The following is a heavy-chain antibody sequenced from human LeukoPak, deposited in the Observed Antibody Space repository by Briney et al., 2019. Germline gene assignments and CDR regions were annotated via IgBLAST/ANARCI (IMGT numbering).Heavy chain of an antibody. CDR3: AGNYGAHDY. V-gene: IGHV4-31*03. CDR1: GGSISSGGY. Sequence: KPSETLSLTCTVSGGSISSGGYWSWIRPHPGKGLEWIGYINYSGSTYYNPSLKSRVTISVDTSKNQFSLKLSSVTAADTAVYYCAGNYGAHDYWGQGTLVTVSS. J-gene: IGHJ4*02. CDR2: INYSGST. D-gene: IGHD4-17*01.